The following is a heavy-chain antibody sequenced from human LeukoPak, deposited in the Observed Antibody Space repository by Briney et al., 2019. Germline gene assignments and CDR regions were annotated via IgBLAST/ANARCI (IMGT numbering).Heavy chain of an antibody. CDR1: GFTFSSYA. J-gene: IGHJ4*02. V-gene: IGHV3-30-3*01. CDR3: ARERRGSFDY. Sequence: PGGSLRLSCAASGFTFSSYALHWVRQAPGKGLEGVAIISYDGSTKDYADSVKGRFTISRDNSKNTLYLQMNSLRTEDTAVYFCARERRGSFDYWGQGTLVTVSS. CDR2: ISYDGSTK. D-gene: IGHD1-1*01.